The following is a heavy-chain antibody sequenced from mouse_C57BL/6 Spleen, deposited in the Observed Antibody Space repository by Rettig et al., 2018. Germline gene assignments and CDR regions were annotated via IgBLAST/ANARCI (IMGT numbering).Heavy chain of an antibody. Sequence: KGLEWLAHIWWDDDKYYNPALKSRLTISKDTSKNQVFLKIANVDTADTATYYCARIGDWFAYWGQGTLVTVSA. J-gene: IGHJ3*01. CDR2: IWWDDDK. V-gene: IGHV8-8*01. CDR3: ARIGDWFAY.